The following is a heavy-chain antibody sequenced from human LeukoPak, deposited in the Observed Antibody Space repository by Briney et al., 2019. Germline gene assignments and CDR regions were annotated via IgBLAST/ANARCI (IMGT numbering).Heavy chain of an antibody. CDR1: GGSISSSSYH. CDR3: ARNRYSSSWYGAFDI. CDR2: IYYSGTT. D-gene: IGHD6-13*01. V-gene: IGHV4-39*07. Sequence: SETLSLTCTVSGGSISSSSYHWGWIRQPPGKGLEWIGTIYYSGTTYYNPSLESRATMSVNTTKNQFSLKLSSVTAADTAVYYCARNRYSSSWYGAFDIWGQGTMVTVSS. J-gene: IGHJ3*02.